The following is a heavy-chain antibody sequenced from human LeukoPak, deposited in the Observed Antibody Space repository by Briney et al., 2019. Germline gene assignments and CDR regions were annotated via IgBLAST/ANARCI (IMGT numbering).Heavy chain of an antibody. CDR1: GGSFSGYY. CDR3: ARVYGGNSNA. CDR2: INHSGGT. D-gene: IGHD4-23*01. J-gene: IGHJ4*02. Sequence: PSETLSLTCAVYGGSFSGYYWSWIRQPPGKGLEWIGEINHSGGTNYNPSLKSRVTISVDTSKNQFSLKLSSVTAADTAVYYCARVYGGNSNAWGQGTLVTVSS. V-gene: IGHV4-34*01.